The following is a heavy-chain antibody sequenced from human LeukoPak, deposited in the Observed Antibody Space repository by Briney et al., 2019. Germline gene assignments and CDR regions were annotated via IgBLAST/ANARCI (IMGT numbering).Heavy chain of an antibody. CDR2: IYYSGNT. D-gene: IGHD3-16*02. V-gene: IGHV4-39*07. CDR1: GGSISSNNYF. J-gene: IGHJ6*03. Sequence: SETLSLTCTVSGGSISSNNYFWGWIRQPPGKGLEWIANIYYSGNTYYNPSLKSRVTISVDTSKSQFSLKLSFVTAADTAVYYCAREKLHNYVWGSYRQDYYMDVWGKETTVTVSS. CDR3: AREKLHNYVWGSYRQDYYMDV.